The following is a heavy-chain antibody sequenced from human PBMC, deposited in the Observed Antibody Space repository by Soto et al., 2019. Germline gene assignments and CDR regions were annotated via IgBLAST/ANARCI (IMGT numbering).Heavy chain of an antibody. V-gene: IGHV3-23*01. J-gene: IGHJ6*02. D-gene: IGHD4-17*01. CDR3: AKRQRGYYGGNSYYYYGMDV. Sequence: GGSLRLSCAASGFTFSSYAMSWVRQAPGKGLEWVSAISGSGGSTYYADSVKGRFTISRDNSKNTLYLQINSLRAEDSSVYYCAKRQRGYYGGNSYYYYGMDVWGQGTTVTVSS. CDR2: ISGSGGST. CDR1: GFTFSSYA.